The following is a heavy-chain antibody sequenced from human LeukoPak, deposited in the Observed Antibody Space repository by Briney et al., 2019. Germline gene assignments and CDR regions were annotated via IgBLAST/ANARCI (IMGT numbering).Heavy chain of an antibody. CDR1: GFTFSSHW. CDR2: IKQDGSEK. V-gene: IGHV3-7*03. J-gene: IGHJ4*02. Sequence: GGSLRLSCAASGFTFSSHWMSWVRQAPGKGLEWVANIKQDGSEKYYVDSVKGRFTISRDNAKNSLYLQMNSLRAEDTAVYYCARVDTAMVQGLDYWGQGTLVTVSS. CDR3: ARVDTAMVQGLDY. D-gene: IGHD5-18*01.